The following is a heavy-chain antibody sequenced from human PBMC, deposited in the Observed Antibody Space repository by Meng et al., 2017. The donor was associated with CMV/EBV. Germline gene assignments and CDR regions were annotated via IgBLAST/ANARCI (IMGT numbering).Heavy chain of an antibody. J-gene: IGHJ6*02. CDR1: GFTFISSS. D-gene: IGHD1-26*01. CDR3: AAASSWDYYYYNAFDV. Sequence: SVKVSCKASGFTFISSSVQWVRQARGQPLEWIGWIVVETGSTNYAQKFQERVTISRDMSTNTAYMDVSSLTSDDSAVYYCAAASSWDYYYYNAFDVWGQGTTVTVSS. CDR2: IVVETGST. V-gene: IGHV1-58*01.